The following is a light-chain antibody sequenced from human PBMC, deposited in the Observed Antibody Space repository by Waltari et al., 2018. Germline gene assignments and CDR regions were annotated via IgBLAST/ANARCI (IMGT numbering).Light chain of an antibody. Sequence: DIQMTQSPSTLSASVGDRVAITGRASQSLTGRLAWYQQKPGKTPKLLISQASTLENGVPSRFSGGGSGTEFTLTISSLQPDDFATYYCQHYMTYPLTFGGGTKVEIK. CDR3: QHYMTYPLT. CDR2: QAS. CDR1: QSLTGR. V-gene: IGKV1-5*03. J-gene: IGKJ4*01.